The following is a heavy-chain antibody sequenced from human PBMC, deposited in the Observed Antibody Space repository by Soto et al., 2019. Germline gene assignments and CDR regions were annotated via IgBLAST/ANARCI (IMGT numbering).Heavy chain of an antibody. CDR2: ISGSGGST. D-gene: IGHD3-10*01. Sequence: GGSLRLSCAASGFTFSSYAMSWVRQAPGKGLEWVSAISGSGGSTYYADSVKGRFTISRDNSKNTLYLQMNSLRAEDTAVYYCANDHGILWFGGDWFDPWGQGTLVTVSS. V-gene: IGHV3-23*01. CDR3: ANDHGILWFGGDWFDP. CDR1: GFTFSSYA. J-gene: IGHJ5*02.